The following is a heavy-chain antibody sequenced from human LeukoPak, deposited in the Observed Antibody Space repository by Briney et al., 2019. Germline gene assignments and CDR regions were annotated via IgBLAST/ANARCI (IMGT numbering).Heavy chain of an antibody. Sequence: GGSLKLSFAAPGFTFSSSDMHWVRQGTGKGLEWVSAIGTAGETYYGGSVKGRFIISRDTGKNSLYLQMNSLRAGDTAVYYCARVDNSAYSDWGQGTLVTVSS. CDR3: ARVDNSAYSD. CDR1: GFTFSSSD. D-gene: IGHD3-16*01. J-gene: IGHJ4*02. CDR2: IGTAGET. V-gene: IGHV3-13*04.